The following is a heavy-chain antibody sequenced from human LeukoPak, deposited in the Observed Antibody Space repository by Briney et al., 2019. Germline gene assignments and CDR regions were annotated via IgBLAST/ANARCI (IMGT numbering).Heavy chain of an antibody. D-gene: IGHD6-13*01. CDR3: ARAHSSSFYSYDYYYMDV. CDR1: GYTFTSYD. V-gene: IGHV1-8*03. CDR2: MNPNSGNT. Sequence: ASVKVSCKASGYTFTSYDINWVRQATGQGLEWMGWMNPNSGNTGYAQKFQGRVTITRNTSISTAYMELSSLRSEDTAVYYCARAHSSSFYSYDYYYMDVWGKGTTVTVSS. J-gene: IGHJ6*03.